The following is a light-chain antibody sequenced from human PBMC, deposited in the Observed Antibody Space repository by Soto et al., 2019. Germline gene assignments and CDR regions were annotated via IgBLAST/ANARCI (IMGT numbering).Light chain of an antibody. CDR3: LQYNNRPPYT. J-gene: IGKJ2*01. Sequence: ETVMTQSPATLSVSPGERVTLSCRASQSISTNLAWYQQRPGQAPRLLIFGASRRATDIPARFSGSGSYTEFTLTISSLQSEDFAGYYCLQYNNRPPYTFGQGTRLEI. V-gene: IGKV3-15*01. CDR2: GAS. CDR1: QSISTN.